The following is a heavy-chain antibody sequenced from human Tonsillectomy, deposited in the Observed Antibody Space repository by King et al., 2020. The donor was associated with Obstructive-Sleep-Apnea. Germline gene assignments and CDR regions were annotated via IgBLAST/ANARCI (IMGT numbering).Heavy chain of an antibody. CDR1: GYTLTSYV. CDR3: AKYGWFGEFSYYYYYGMDV. D-gene: IGHD3-10*01. J-gene: IGHJ6*02. Sequence: VQLVQSGAEVKKPGASVKVSCKASGYTLTSYVISWVRQAPGQVLEWMGWISAYNDNTNHAQKRQGKVTMTTDTSTSTAYMGLRGLGSDDTAVYYCAKYGWFGEFSYYYYYGMDVWGQGTTVTVSS. CDR2: ISAYNDNT. V-gene: IGHV1-18*04.